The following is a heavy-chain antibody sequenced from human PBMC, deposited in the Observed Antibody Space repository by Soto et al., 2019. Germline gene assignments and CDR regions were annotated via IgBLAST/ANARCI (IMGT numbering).Heavy chain of an antibody. Sequence: QVQLVQSGAEVKKPGASVKVSCKASGYTFTSYGISWVRLAPGQGLEWMGWISAYNGNTNYAQKLQGRVTVTKDSSKSTAYMELRSLRSDDTAVYYCARVTNLLLYALGRVFFDPGGPGTLGTVSS. J-gene: IGHJ5*02. CDR2: ISAYNGNT. CDR1: GYTFTSYG. CDR3: ARVTNLLLYALGRVFFDP. V-gene: IGHV1-18*01. D-gene: IGHD2-8*01.